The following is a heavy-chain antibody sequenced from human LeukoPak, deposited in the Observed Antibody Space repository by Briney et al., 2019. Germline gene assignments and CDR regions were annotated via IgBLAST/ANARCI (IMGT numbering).Heavy chain of an antibody. Sequence: GGTLRLSCAASGFTFSSYGMSWVRQAPGKGLEWVSGISGSGGSTYYADSVKGRFTISRDNSKNTLYLQMNSLRAEDTAVYYCAKGLTIFWTAGLTHMDVWGKGTTVTISS. CDR2: ISGSGGST. J-gene: IGHJ6*03. CDR3: AKGLTIFWTAGLTHMDV. D-gene: IGHD3-9*01. V-gene: IGHV3-23*01. CDR1: GFTFSSYG.